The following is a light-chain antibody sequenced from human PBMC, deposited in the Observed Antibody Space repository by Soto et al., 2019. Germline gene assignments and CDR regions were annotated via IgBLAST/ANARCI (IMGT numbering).Light chain of an antibody. Sequence: VMTQSAATVSVSPGERATLSCRASQSVSSNLAWYQQKPGQAPRLLIFGASSRATGIPDRFSGSGSGTDFTLAISSLEPEDFAVYYCQQYGGSPETFGQGTKVDI. CDR2: GAS. CDR1: QSVSSN. CDR3: QQYGGSPET. J-gene: IGKJ1*01. V-gene: IGKV3-20*01.